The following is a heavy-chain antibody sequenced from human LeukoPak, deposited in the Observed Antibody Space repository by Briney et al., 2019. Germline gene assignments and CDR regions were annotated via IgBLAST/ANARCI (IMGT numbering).Heavy chain of an antibody. CDR3: ARALRGSSHFYYYYYMDV. Sequence: PSETLSLTCTVSGGSISSYYWSWIRQPPGKGLEWIGYIYYSGSTNYNPSLKSRVTISVDTSKNQFSLKLSSVTAADTVVYYCARALRGSSHFYYYYYMDVWGKGTTVTVSS. D-gene: IGHD6-6*01. V-gene: IGHV4-59*01. CDR2: IYYSGST. CDR1: GGSISSYY. J-gene: IGHJ6*03.